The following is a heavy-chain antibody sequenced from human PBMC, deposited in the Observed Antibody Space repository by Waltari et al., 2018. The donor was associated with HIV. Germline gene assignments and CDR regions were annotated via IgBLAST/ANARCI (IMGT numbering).Heavy chain of an antibody. Sequence: QLQLQESGPGLVKPSETLSLTCTVSGCSISSSSYYGVWIRQPPGQGLEWIASIYFTGSTYYNPSLKSRVTISVDTSKNQFSLKLSSVTAADTAVYLCASRGYRTLRKPRFDYWGQGTLVTVSS. D-gene: IGHD2-8*01. CDR1: GCSISSSSYY. V-gene: IGHV4-39*01. J-gene: IGHJ4*02. CDR2: IYFTGST. CDR3: ASRGYRTLRKPRFDY.